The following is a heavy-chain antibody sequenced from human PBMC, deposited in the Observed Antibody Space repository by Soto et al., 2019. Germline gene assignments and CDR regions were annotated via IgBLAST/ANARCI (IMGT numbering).Heavy chain of an antibody. CDR1: GFTFSDYY. Sequence: QVQLVESGGGLVKPGGSLRLSCAASGFTFSDYYMSWIRQAPGKGLEWVSYISSSGSTIYYADSVKGRFTISRDNAKNPLDLQRNSLRAEDTAVYYCARGQNYYDSSATWYFDLWGRGTLVTVSS. J-gene: IGHJ2*01. CDR2: ISSSGSTI. D-gene: IGHD3-22*01. CDR3: ARGQNYYDSSATWYFDL. V-gene: IGHV3-11*01.